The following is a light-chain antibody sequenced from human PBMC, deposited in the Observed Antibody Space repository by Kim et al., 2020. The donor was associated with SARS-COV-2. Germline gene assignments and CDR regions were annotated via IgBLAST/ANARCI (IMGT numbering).Light chain of an antibody. CDR3: QQYNSYSA. CDR1: QSISGW. Sequence: DIQMTQSPSTLSASVGDRVTITCRASQSISGWLAWYQQKPGTAPKLLIYDASSLESGVPSRFSGSGSGTEFTLTISSLQPDDFATYYCQQYNSYSAFGQGTKVDIK. CDR2: DAS. V-gene: IGKV1-5*01. J-gene: IGKJ1*01.